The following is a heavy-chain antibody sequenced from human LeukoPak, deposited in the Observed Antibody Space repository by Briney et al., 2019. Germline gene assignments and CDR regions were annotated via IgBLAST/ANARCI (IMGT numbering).Heavy chain of an antibody. V-gene: IGHV3-23*01. CDR1: GFTFSSYA. J-gene: IGHJ3*02. D-gene: IGHD3-3*01. CDR3: AKGPTIFGVVISI. Sequence: GGSLRLSCAASGFTFSSYAMSWVCQAPGKGLEWVSAISGSGGSTYYADSVKGRFTISRDNSKNTLYLQMNSLRAEDTAVYYCAKGPTIFGVVISIWGQGTMVTVSS. CDR2: ISGSGGST.